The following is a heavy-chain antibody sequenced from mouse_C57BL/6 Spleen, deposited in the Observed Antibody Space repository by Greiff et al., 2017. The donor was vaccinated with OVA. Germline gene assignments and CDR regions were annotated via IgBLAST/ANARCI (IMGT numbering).Heavy chain of an antibody. Sequence: EVMLVESEGGLVQPGSSMKLSCTASGFTFSDYYMAWVRQVPEKGLEWVANINYDGSSTYYLDSLKSRFIISRDNAKNILYLQMSSLKSEDTATYYCAREGTEYYFDYWGQGTTLTVSS. J-gene: IGHJ2*01. V-gene: IGHV5-16*01. D-gene: IGHD3-3*01. CDR2: INYDGSST. CDR3: AREGTEYYFDY. CDR1: GFTFSDYY.